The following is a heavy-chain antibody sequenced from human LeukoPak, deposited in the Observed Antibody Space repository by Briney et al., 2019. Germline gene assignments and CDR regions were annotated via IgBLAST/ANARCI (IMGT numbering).Heavy chain of an antibody. J-gene: IGHJ4*02. Sequence: GGSLRLSCAASGFTFSSYSMNWVRQAPGKGLEWVSYISSSSSTIYYADSVKGRFTIPRDNAKNSLYLQMNSLRAEDTAVYYCASGQYCSSTSCRAADYWGQGTLVTVSS. CDR3: ASGQYCSSTSCRAADY. V-gene: IGHV3-48*01. D-gene: IGHD2-2*01. CDR2: ISSSSSTI. CDR1: GFTFSSYS.